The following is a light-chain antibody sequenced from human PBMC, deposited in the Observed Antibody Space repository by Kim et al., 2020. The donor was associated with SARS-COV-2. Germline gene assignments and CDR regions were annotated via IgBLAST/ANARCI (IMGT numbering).Light chain of an antibody. CDR3: QVWDSSSDHPYV. J-gene: IGLJ1*01. Sequence: GKTARITCGGNNIGRKSVHSYQQKPGQAPVLVIYYDSDRPSGIPERFSGSNSGNTATLTISRVEAGDEADYYCQVWDSSSDHPYVFGTGTKVTVL. CDR2: YDS. CDR1: NIGRKS. V-gene: IGLV3-21*04.